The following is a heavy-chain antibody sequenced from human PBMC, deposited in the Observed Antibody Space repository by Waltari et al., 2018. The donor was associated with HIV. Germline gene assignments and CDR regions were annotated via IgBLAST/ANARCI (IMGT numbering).Heavy chain of an antibody. D-gene: IGHD4-17*01. CDR2: ISGSGGST. J-gene: IGHJ4*02. CDR3: ANSPDYVLGYFDY. Sequence: EVQLLESGGGLVQPGGSLRISCAASGFTFSSYAMSWVRPAPGKGLGWVSAISGSGGSTYDADAVKGRFTISRDNSKNTLYLQMNSRRTEDTAVYYCANSPDYVLGYFDYWGQGTLVTVSS. CDR1: GFTFSSYA. V-gene: IGHV3-23*01.